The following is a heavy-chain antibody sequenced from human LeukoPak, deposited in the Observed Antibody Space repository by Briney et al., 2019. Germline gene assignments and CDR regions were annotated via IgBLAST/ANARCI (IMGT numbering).Heavy chain of an antibody. CDR1: GFTFSSYS. CDR3: ARALPGYYYDSSGYYYAATGPNDY. CDR2: ISSSSSYI. Sequence: GGSLRLSCAASGFTFSSYSMNWVRQAPGKGLEWVSSISSSSSYIYYADSVKGRFTISRDSAKNSLYLQMNSLRAEDTAVYYCARALPGYYYDSSGYYYAATGPNDYWGQGTLVTVSS. V-gene: IGHV3-21*01. J-gene: IGHJ4*02. D-gene: IGHD3-22*01.